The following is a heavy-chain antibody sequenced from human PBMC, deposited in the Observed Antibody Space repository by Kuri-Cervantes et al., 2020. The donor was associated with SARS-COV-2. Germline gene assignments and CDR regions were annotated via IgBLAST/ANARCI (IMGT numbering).Heavy chain of an antibody. CDR3: ASRRGYSYGIAVGDAFDI. CDR2: INPNGGGT. V-gene: IGHV1-2*02. Sequence: ASVKVSCKASGYTFTDYYIHWVRQAPGQGLEWMGWINPNGGGTNYAQKFQGRVTMTRGTSITTAYMELSRLRFDDTAVYYCASRRGYSYGIAVGDAFDIWGQGTMVTVSS. D-gene: IGHD5-18*01. CDR1: GYTFTDYY. J-gene: IGHJ3*02.